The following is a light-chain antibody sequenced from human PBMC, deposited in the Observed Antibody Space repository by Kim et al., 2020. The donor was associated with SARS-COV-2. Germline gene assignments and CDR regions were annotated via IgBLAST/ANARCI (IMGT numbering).Light chain of an antibody. J-gene: IGLJ3*02. CDR1: TGAVTRANY. Sequence: PGGTVTLPCASSTGAVTRANYANWFQQKPGQAPRALVHGTSYRHSWTPALFSGSLRGDKAALTLSPVQPEDEADYYCLLNDGGRWVFGGGTQLTVL. CDR2: GTS. V-gene: IGLV7-43*01. CDR3: LLNDGGRWV.